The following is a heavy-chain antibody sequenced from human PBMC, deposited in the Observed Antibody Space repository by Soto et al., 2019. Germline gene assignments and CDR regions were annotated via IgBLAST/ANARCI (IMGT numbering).Heavy chain of an antibody. CDR3: AGRKGRIAVAGTWEY. CDR1: GFTFSSYG. V-gene: IGHV3-33*01. CDR2: IWYDGSNK. Sequence: QVQLVESGGGVVQPGRSLRLSCAASGFTFSSYGMHWVRQAPGKGLEWVAVIWYDGSNKYYADSVKGRFTISRDNSKNTLYLQMISLRAEDTAVYYCAGRKGRIAVAGTWEYWGQGTLVTVSS. D-gene: IGHD6-19*01. J-gene: IGHJ4*02.